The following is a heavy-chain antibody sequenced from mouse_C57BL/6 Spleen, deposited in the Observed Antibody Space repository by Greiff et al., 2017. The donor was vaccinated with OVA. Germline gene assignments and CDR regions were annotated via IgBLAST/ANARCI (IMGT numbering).Heavy chain of an antibody. Sequence: VQLQQSGPELVKPGASVKISCKASGYAFSSYWMNWVKQRPGQGLEWIGRIYPGDGDTNYNEKFKGKATLTADKSSSTAYMQLSSLTSEDSAVYYGARDDSSGSYAMDYWGQGTSVTVSS. CDR3: ARDDSSGSYAMDY. J-gene: IGHJ4*01. CDR2: IYPGDGDT. CDR1: GYAFSSYW. V-gene: IGHV1-82*01. D-gene: IGHD3-2*02.